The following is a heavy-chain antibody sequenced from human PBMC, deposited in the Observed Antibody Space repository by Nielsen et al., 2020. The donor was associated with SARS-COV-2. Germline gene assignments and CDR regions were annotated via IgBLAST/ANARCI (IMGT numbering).Heavy chain of an antibody. CDR2: ISYDGSNK. CDR3: ARYGSWSPHFDY. J-gene: IGHJ4*02. V-gene: IGHV3-30-3*01. D-gene: IGHD3-10*01. Sequence: GESLKISCAASGFTFSSYAMHWVRQAPGKGLEWVAVISYDGSNKYYADSVKGRFTISRDNSKNTLYLQMNSLRAEDTAVYYCARYGSWSPHFDYWGQGTLVTVSS. CDR1: GFTFSSYA.